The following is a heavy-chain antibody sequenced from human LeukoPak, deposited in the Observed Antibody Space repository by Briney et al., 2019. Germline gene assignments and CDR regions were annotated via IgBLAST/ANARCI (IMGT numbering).Heavy chain of an antibody. D-gene: IGHD6-13*01. CDR2: IIPIFGTA. V-gene: IGHV1-69*13. J-gene: IGHJ6*02. Sequence: SVKVSCKASGGTFSSYAISWVRQAPGQGLEWMGGIIPIFGTANYAQKFQGRVTITADESTSTAYMELSSLRSEDTAVYYCARDEREQQLVYYYGMDVWGQGTTVTVSS. CDR3: ARDEREQQLVYYYGMDV. CDR1: GGTFSSYA.